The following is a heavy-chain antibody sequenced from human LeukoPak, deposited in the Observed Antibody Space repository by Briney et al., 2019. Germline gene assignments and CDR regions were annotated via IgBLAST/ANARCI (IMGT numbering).Heavy chain of an antibody. D-gene: IGHD4-17*01. V-gene: IGHV1-3*01. CDR1: GYTFTSYA. Sequence: ASVKVTCKASGYTFTSYAMHWVRQAPGQRLEWMGWINAGNGNTKYSQKFQGRVTITRDTSASTAYMELSSLRSEDTAVYYCARGAADYGLDYFDYWGQGTLVTVSS. J-gene: IGHJ4*02. CDR2: INAGNGNT. CDR3: ARGAADYGLDYFDY.